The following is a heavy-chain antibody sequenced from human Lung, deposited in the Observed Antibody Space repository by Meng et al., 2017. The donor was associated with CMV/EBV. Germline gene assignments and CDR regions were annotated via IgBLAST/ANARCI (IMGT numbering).Heavy chain of an antibody. J-gene: IGHJ4*02. CDR3: AKDISSAAGAFGISAYYFDY. CDR1: GFTFDDYT. CDR2: ISWDGGST. D-gene: IGHD6-13*01. V-gene: IGHV3-43*01. Sequence: GEXXTISCAASGFTFDDYTMHWVRQAPGKGLEWVSLISWDGGSTYYADSVKGRFTISRDNSKNSLYLQMNGLRTEDTALYYCAKDISSAAGAFGISAYYFDYXGQGXLVTVSS.